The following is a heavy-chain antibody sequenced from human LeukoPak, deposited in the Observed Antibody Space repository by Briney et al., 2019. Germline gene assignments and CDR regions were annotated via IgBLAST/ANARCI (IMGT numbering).Heavy chain of an antibody. CDR1: GYTFTSYY. CDR2: INPSGGST. J-gene: IGHJ6*03. V-gene: IGHV1-46*01. CDR3: ARRYGAYYYYMDV. D-gene: IGHD5-24*01. Sequence: ASVKVSCKASGYTFTSYYMHWVRQAPGQGLEWMGIINPSGGSTSYAQKFQGRVTMTRDTSTSTAYMELRSLRSDDTAVYYCARRYGAYYYYMDVWGKGTTVTVSS.